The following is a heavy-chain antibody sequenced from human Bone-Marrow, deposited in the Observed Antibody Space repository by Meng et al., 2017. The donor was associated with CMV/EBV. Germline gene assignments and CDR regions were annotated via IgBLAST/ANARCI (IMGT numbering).Heavy chain of an antibody. CDR3: AKDTYYYDSSGYYPAI. CDR2: ISYDGSNK. CDR1: GFTFSSYA. D-gene: IGHD3-22*01. J-gene: IGHJ3*02. Sequence: GESLKISCAASGFTFSSYAMHWVRQAPGKGLEWVAVISYDGSNKYYADSVKGRFTISRDNSKNTLYLQMNSLRAEDTAVYYCAKDTYYYDSSGYYPAIWGQGKMVTVSS. V-gene: IGHV3-30-3*01.